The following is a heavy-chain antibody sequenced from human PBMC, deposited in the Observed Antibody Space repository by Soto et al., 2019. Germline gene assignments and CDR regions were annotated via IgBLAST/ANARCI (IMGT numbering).Heavy chain of an antibody. D-gene: IGHD6-6*01. CDR1: GFTFSSYG. CDR2: ISYDGSNK. J-gene: IGHJ3*02. V-gene: IGHV3-30*03. Sequence: GGSLRLSCAASGFTFSSYGMHWVRQAPGKGLEWVAVISYDGSNKYYADSVKGRFTISRDNSKNTLYLQMNSLRAEDTAVYYCAILPTIAAPSSGAFDIWGQGTMVTVSS. CDR3: AILPTIAAPSSGAFDI.